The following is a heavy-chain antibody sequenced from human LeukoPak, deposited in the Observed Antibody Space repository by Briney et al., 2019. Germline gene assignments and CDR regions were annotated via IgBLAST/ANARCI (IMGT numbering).Heavy chain of an antibody. Sequence: PGGSLRLSCAASGFTFSSYAMSWVRQAPEKGLEWVSAISGSGGSIYYADSVKGRFTISRDNSKNTLYLQMNSLRAEDTAVYYCAKVEAAADSFDYWGQGTLVTVSS. J-gene: IGHJ4*02. CDR2: ISGSGGSI. V-gene: IGHV3-23*01. CDR3: AKVEAAADSFDY. D-gene: IGHD6-13*01. CDR1: GFTFSSYA.